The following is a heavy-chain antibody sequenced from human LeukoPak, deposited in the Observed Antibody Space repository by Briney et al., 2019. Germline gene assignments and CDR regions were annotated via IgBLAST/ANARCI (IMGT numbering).Heavy chain of an antibody. CDR2: IYSDGRT. CDR1: GFTVSTNY. V-gene: IGHV3-53*01. Sequence: QPGGSLRLSCAASGFTVSTNYMSWVRQAPGKGLEWVSVIYSDGRTYYADSVKGRFTISRDNSKNTLYLQMNSLRAEDTAVYYCAKVHSGWYFDYWGQGALVTVSS. CDR3: AKVHSGWYFDY. J-gene: IGHJ4*02. D-gene: IGHD5-12*01.